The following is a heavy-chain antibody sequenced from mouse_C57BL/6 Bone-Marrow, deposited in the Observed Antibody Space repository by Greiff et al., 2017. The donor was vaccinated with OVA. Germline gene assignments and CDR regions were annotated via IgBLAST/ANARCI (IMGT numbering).Heavy chain of an antibody. CDR3: TGGLPYGSSRFAY. J-gene: IGHJ3*01. CDR1: GYTFTSYW. Sequence: EVQLQQSGTVLARPGASVKMSCKTSGYTFTSYWMHWVKQRPGQGLEWIGAIYPGNSDTSYNQKFKGKAKLTAVTSASTAYMELSSLTNEDSAVYYCTGGLPYGSSRFAYWGQGTLVTVSA. D-gene: IGHD1-1*01. V-gene: IGHV1-5*01. CDR2: IYPGNSDT.